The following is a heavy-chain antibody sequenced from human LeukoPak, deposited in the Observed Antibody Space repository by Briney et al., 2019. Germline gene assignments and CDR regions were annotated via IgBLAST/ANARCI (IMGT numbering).Heavy chain of an antibody. CDR2: IYYSGST. D-gene: IGHD2-8*01. CDR3: ARDKGYCTDGVCYYNWFDP. J-gene: IGHJ5*02. V-gene: IGHV4-59*01. CDR1: GGSIRSYY. Sequence: SETLSLTCTVSGGSIRSYYWSWIRQPPGKGLEWIGYIYYSGSTNYNPSLKSRVTISVDTSKNQFSLKLSSVTAADTAVYYCARDKGYCTDGVCYYNWFDPWGQGTLVTVSS.